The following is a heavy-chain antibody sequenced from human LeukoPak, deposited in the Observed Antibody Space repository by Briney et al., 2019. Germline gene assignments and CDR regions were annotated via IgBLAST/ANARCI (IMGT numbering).Heavy chain of an antibody. Sequence: GASVKISCKASGYTFTSYAMNWVRQAPGQGLEWMGWINTNTGNPTYAQGFTGRFVFSLDTSVSTAYLQISSLKAEDTAVYYCARGLWVAATWEVDYWGQGTLVTVSS. J-gene: IGHJ4*02. CDR2: INTNTGNP. V-gene: IGHV7-4-1*02. CDR3: ARGLWVAATWEVDY. D-gene: IGHD2-15*01. CDR1: GYTFTSYA.